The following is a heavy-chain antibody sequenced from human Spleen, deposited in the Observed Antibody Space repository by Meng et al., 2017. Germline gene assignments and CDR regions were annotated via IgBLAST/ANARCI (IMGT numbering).Heavy chain of an antibody. Sequence: GESLKISCAASGFTFSSNGMHWVRQAPGKGLEWLALIWYDGSNKYYSDSVKGRFTISRDNSKNTLYLQMNSLRAEDTAVYYCARDLGGWLDYWGQGTLVTVSS. D-gene: IGHD6-19*01. CDR1: GFTFSSNG. J-gene: IGHJ4*02. CDR2: IWYDGSNK. CDR3: ARDLGGWLDY. V-gene: IGHV3-33*01.